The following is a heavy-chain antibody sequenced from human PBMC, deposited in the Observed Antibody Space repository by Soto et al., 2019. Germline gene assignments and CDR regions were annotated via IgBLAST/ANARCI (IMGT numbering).Heavy chain of an antibody. Sequence: PSQTLSLTCAISGDSVSSNSAAWNWIRQSPSRGLEWLGRTYYRSKWYNDYAVSVKSRITINPDTSKNQFSLQLNSVTPEDTAVYYCARDSKPFLYSRVEDAFDIWGQGTMVTVSS. D-gene: IGHD6-25*01. V-gene: IGHV6-1*01. CDR2: TYYRSKWYN. CDR3: ARDSKPFLYSRVEDAFDI. CDR1: GDSVSSNSAA. J-gene: IGHJ3*02.